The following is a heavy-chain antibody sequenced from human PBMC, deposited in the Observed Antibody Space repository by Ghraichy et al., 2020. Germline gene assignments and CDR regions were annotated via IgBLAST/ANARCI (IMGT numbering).Heavy chain of an antibody. J-gene: IGHJ4*02. CDR2: INHSGST. Sequence: SETLSLTCAVYGGSFSGYYWSWIRQPPGKGLEWIGEINHSGSTNYNPSLKSRVTISVDTSKNQFSLKLSSVTAADTAVYYCARMLAAAEAGYWGQGTLVTVSS. V-gene: IGHV4-34*01. CDR3: ARMLAAAEAGY. D-gene: IGHD6-13*01. CDR1: GGSFSGYY.